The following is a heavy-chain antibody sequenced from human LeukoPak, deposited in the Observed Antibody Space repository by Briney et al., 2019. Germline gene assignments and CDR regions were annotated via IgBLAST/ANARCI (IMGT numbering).Heavy chain of an antibody. V-gene: IGHV3-30-3*01. D-gene: IGHD6-13*01. J-gene: IGHJ4*02. CDR1: GFTFSRYA. Sequence: PGGSLRLSCAASGFTFSRYAMHWVRQAPGKGLEWVAFISYDGGNKYYADSVMGRFTISRDNSRNTLYLQMNSLRAKDTAMFYCARDLSSSQPFDYWGQGTLVTVSS. CDR3: ARDLSSSQPFDY. CDR2: ISYDGGNK.